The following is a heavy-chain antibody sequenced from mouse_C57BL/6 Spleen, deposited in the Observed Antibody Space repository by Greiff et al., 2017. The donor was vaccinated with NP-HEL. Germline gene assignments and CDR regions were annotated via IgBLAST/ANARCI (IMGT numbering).Heavy chain of an antibody. CDR3: ARRDYYGSSYWYFDV. D-gene: IGHD1-1*01. J-gene: IGHJ1*03. CDR2: IDPSDSET. CDR1: GYTFTSYW. Sequence: QVQLQQPGAELVRPGSSVKLSCKASGYTFTSYWMHWVKQRPIQGLEWIGNIDPSDSETHYNQKFKDKATLTVDNSSSTAYMQRSSLTSEDSAVYYWARRDYYGSSYWYFDVWGTGTTVTVSS. V-gene: IGHV1-52*01.